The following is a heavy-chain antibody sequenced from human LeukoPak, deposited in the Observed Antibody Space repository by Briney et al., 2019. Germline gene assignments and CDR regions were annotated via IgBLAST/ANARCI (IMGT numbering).Heavy chain of an antibody. CDR1: GFTFTSSA. D-gene: IGHD3-22*01. V-gene: IGHV1-58*01. J-gene: IGHJ4*02. CDR2: IVVGSGNT. CDR3: AAKTYSGGYSVLDDY. Sequence: SVKVSCKASGFTFTSSAVQWVRQARGQRLEWIGWIVVGSGNTNYAQKFQERVTITRDTSTSTAYMELSSLRSEDTAVYYCAAKTYSGGYSVLDDYWGQGTLVTVSS.